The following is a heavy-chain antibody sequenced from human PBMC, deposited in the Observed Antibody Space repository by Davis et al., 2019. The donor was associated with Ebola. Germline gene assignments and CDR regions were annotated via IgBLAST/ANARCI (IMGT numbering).Heavy chain of an antibody. Sequence: AASVKVSCKASGYTFTSYYMHWVRQAPGQGREWMGIINPSGGSTSYAQKLSGSVTMTTDTSTSTAYMELRSLRSDDTAVYYFARDSNSGMTPAVFGYWGQGTLVTVSS. CDR3: ARDSNSGMTPAVFGY. V-gene: IGHV1-46*01. D-gene: IGHD3-10*01. CDR2: INPSGGST. J-gene: IGHJ4*02. CDR1: GYTFTSYY.